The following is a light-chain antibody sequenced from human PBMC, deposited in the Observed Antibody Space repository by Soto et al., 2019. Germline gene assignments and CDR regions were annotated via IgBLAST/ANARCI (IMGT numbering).Light chain of an antibody. CDR2: SNN. Sequence: QSVLTQPPSASGTPGQRVTISCSGSSSNIGSNTANWYQQLPGTAPKLLIYSNNQRPSGVPDRFSGSKSGTSASLAISGLQSEDEADYYCAAWDDSLGYVFGTGTKVTVL. CDR3: AAWDDSLGYV. CDR1: SSNIGSNT. J-gene: IGLJ1*01. V-gene: IGLV1-44*01.